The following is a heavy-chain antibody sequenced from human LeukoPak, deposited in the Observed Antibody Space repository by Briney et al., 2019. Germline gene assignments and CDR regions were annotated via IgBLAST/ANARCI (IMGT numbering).Heavy chain of an antibody. CDR2: IRYVGINK. CDR3: ARDPEDIDC. Sequence: GGSLRLSCAASGFTFSNYGMHWVRQAPGKGLEWVAFIRYVGINKYYADSVKGRFTISRDNDKRSLYLQMNSLRVEDTAVYYCARDPEDIDCWGQGTLVTVSS. D-gene: IGHD2-15*01. CDR1: GFTFSNYG. J-gene: IGHJ4*02. V-gene: IGHV3-30*02.